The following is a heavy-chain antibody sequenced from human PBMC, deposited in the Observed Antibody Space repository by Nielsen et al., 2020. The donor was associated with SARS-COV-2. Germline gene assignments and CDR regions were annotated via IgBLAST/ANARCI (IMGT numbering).Heavy chain of an antibody. CDR1: GDSVSSSSAA. V-gene: IGHV6-1*01. D-gene: IGHD4-17*01. CDR3: ARARGAYGDYYYYYYTDG. J-gene: IGHJ6*03. Sequence: SETLSLTCAISGDSVSSSSAAWNWIRQSPSRGLEWLGRTYYRSKWYNDYAVSVKSRITVNPDTSKNQFSLHLNSVTPEDTAVYYCARARGAYGDYYYYYYTDGWGKGTTVTV. CDR2: TYYRSKWYN.